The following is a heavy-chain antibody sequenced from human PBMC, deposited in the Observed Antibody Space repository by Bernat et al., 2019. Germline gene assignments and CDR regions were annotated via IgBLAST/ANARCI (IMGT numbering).Heavy chain of an antibody. V-gene: IGHV1-69*02. CDR1: GGTFRSYT. D-gene: IGHD4-17*01. Sequence: QVQLVQSGAEVKKPGSSVKVSCKASGGTFRSYTISWVRQAPGQGLEWMGRTIPILGIANYAQKFQGRVTITADKSTSTAYMELSSLRSEDTAVYYCARGYGDYRKGWFDPWGQGTLVTVSS. CDR3: ARGYGDYRKGWFDP. CDR2: TIPILGIA. J-gene: IGHJ5*02.